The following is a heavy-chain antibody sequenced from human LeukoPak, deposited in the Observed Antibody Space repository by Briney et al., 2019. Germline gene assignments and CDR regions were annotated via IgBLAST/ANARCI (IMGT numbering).Heavy chain of an antibody. CDR3: AKDKVRGVIGPYYYYMDV. J-gene: IGHJ6*03. D-gene: IGHD3-10*01. CDR1: GFTFDDYA. Sequence: GGSLRLSCAASGFTFDDYAMHWVRQAPGKGLEWVSLISWDGGSTYYADSVKGRFTISRDNSKNSLYLQMNSLRAEDTALYYCAKDKVRGVIGPYYYYMDVWGKGTTVTVSS. V-gene: IGHV3-43D*04. CDR2: ISWDGGST.